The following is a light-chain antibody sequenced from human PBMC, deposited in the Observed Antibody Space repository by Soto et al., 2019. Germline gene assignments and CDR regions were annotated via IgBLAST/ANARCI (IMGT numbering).Light chain of an antibody. CDR1: TGAVTSDFY. CDR2: STS. J-gene: IGLJ1*01. Sequence: QTVVTQEPSLTVSPGGTVTLTCTSSTGAVTSDFYPNWFQQKPGQVPRALVHSTSNRLSWTPTRFSGSLLGGAAALTLSGVQPEDEADYYCLLFYGNDYVFGTGTKLTVL. V-gene: IGLV7-43*01. CDR3: LLFYGNDYV.